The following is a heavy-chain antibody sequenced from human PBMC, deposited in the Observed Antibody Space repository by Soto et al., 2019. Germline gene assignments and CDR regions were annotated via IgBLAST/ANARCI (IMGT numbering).Heavy chain of an antibody. J-gene: IGHJ4*02. D-gene: IGHD3-22*01. CDR1: GGSISSSSSY. V-gene: IGHV4-39*01. CDR2: GYNSGST. Sequence: QLQLQESGPGLVKPSETLSLTCTVSGGSISSSSSYWIWIRQPPGKGLEWVGSGYNSGSTDSNPSLKSRVTISVDTSKNQVSLKLRSVTAADTAVYYCARNYYDGSGHFYWGQGTLVTVSS. CDR3: ARNYYDGSGHFY.